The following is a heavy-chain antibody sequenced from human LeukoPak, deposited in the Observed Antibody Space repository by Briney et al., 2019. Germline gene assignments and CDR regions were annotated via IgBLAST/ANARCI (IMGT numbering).Heavy chain of an antibody. CDR1: GGSISLSYYY. CDR2: VYYSGTT. V-gene: IGHV4-39*07. D-gene: IGHD6-19*01. CDR3: ARGTLYSGWSYYFDY. Sequence: PSETLSLTCSVSGGSISLSYYYWGWIRQPPGKALEWIGSVYYSGTTSYNPSLKSRVTISVDMSKNHFSLRLSSVTAADTAMYYCARGTLYSGWSYYFDYWGQGTMVTVSS. J-gene: IGHJ4*03.